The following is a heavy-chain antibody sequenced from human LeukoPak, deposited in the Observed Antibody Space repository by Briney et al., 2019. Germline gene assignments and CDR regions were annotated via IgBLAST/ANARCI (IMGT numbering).Heavy chain of an antibody. V-gene: IGHV3-20*04. J-gene: IGHJ4*02. Sequence: GGSLRLSCAASGFTFSSYSMNWVRQAPGTGLEWVSGINWNGGSTGYADSVKGRFTISRDNAKNSLYLQMNSLRAEDTAVYYCARDGEMATNPYYFDYWGQGTLVTVSS. CDR1: GFTFSSYS. D-gene: IGHD5-24*01. CDR2: INWNGGST. CDR3: ARDGEMATNPYYFDY.